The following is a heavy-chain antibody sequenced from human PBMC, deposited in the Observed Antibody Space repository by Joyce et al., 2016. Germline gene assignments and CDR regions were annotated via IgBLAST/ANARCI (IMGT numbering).Heavy chain of an antibody. CDR3: AKIVAAGYSSGWFLDY. Sequence: QVQMVESGGGVVQPGRSLRLSCTACGLTLSNYGLHWGRQAPGKVLVWGAVIADDGGYKYYSDSGKGRFTISRYNARDTLCLEMDILRAEDTAVYYCAKIVAAGYSSGWFLDYWGQGTLVTVSS. CDR1: GLTLSNYG. D-gene: IGHD6-25*01. V-gene: IGHV3-30*18. CDR2: IADDGGYK. J-gene: IGHJ4*02.